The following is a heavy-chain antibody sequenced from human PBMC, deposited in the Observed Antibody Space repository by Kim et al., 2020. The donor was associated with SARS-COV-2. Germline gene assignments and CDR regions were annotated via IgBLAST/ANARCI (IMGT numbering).Heavy chain of an antibody. J-gene: IGHJ2*01. CDR1: GGSISSYY. V-gene: IGHV4-59*01. D-gene: IGHD6-19*01. CDR2: IYYSGST. Sequence: SETLSLTCTVSGGSISSYYWSWIRQPPGKGLEWIGYIYYSGSTNYNPSLKSRVTISVDTSKNQFSLKLSSVTAAYTAVYYCSSEQVGYISGWY. CDR3: SSEQVGYISGWY.